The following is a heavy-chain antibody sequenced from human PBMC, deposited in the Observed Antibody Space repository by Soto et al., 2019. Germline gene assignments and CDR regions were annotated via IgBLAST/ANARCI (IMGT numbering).Heavy chain of an antibody. V-gene: IGHV1-69*01. CDR1: GGTFSSYA. J-gene: IGHJ6*02. D-gene: IGHD6-19*01. CDR2: IIPIFGTA. Sequence: QVQLVQSGAEVKKPGSSVKVSCKASGGTFSSYAISWVRQAPGQGLEWMGGIIPIFGTANYAQKFQGRVTSTADESTSTAYMELSSLRSEDTAVYYCARTAVAGTSTYYYYGMVVWGQGTTVTVSS. CDR3: ARTAVAGTSTYYYYGMVV.